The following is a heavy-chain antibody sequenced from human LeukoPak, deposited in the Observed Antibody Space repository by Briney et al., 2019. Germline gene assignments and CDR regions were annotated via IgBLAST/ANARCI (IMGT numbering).Heavy chain of an antibody. CDR3: AGMRGDGYNYLDY. D-gene: IGHD5-24*01. CDR1: GGTFSSYA. V-gene: IGHV1-69*05. Sequence: SVKVSCKASGGTFSSYAISWVRQAPGQGLEWMGGIIPIFGTASYAQKFQGRVTMTRDTSTSTVYMELSSLRSEDTAVYYCAGMRGDGYNYLDYWGQGTLVTVSS. J-gene: IGHJ4*02. CDR2: IIPIFGTA.